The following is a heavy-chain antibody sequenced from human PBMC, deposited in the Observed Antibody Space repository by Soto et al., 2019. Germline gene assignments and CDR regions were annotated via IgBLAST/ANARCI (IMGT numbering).Heavy chain of an antibody. Sequence: QLHLVQSGAVVKKPGASVTVSCSASGYPVTAYYMHWVRQAPGRGLEWMGGINPATGAAKYTQTCQGRVTMARDTSTMTVFMELSGLTSEDTAVFYCARGGGVGVAGSAAFDMWGQGTLVTVSS. D-gene: IGHD3-3*01. CDR1: GYPVTAYY. CDR2: INPATGAA. J-gene: IGHJ3*02. V-gene: IGHV1-2*02. CDR3: ARGGGVGVAGSAAFDM.